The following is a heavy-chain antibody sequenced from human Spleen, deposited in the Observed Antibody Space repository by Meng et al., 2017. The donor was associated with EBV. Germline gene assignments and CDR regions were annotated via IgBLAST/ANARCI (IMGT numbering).Heavy chain of an antibody. CDR2: INHSGST. Sequence: QLQLQRWGAGLLKPSETLSLTCAVYGGSFSGYFWSWIRQPPGKGLEWIGEINHSGSTSYNPSLKSRVTISEDTSKNQFSLKLSSVTAADTAIYYCAKGKIVARSPWFDPWGQGTLVTVSS. J-gene: IGHJ5*02. CDR1: GGSFSGYF. D-gene: IGHD6-6*01. CDR3: AKGKIVARSPWFDP. V-gene: IGHV4-34*01.